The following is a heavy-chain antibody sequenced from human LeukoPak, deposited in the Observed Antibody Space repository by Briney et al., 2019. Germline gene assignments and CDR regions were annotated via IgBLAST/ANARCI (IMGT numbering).Heavy chain of an antibody. J-gene: IGHJ4*02. V-gene: IGHV1-18*01. CDR2: ISAYNGNT. CDR1: GYTFSIYG. Sequence: ASVKVSCTASGYTFSIYGFSWVRQAPGQGLEWVGWISAYNGNTDYAQKFQGRVTMTTDTSTSTAHMELRSLRSDDTAVYYCARQGYSGHSQGAADYWGQGTLVTVSS. D-gene: IGHD4-23*01. CDR3: ARQGYSGHSQGAADY.